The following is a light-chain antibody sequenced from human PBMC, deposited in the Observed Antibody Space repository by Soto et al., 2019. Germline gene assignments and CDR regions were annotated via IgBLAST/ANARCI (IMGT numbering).Light chain of an antibody. J-gene: IGKJ2*01. CDR2: GAS. V-gene: IGKV1-16*01. Sequence: DIQMTQSPSSLSASVGDRVTITCRASQGIINYVAWFQQRPGEAPKSLIYGASSLQSEVPSRFSGSGSGTDFTLTINSLQPEDSATYYCQQYNSYPYTFGQGPKLEIK. CDR1: QGIINY. CDR3: QQYNSYPYT.